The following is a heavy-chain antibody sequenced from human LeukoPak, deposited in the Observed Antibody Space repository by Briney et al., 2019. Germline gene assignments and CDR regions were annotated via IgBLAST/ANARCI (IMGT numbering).Heavy chain of an antibody. J-gene: IGHJ4*02. Sequence: ASVKVSCKASGYTFTGYYVHWVRQAPGQGLEWMGWINGNSGGTKYAQKFQGRVTMTRDTSICTAYMELSSLRSDDTAVYFCARDQATVATPWWDHWGQGTLVTVSS. CDR3: ARDQATVATPWWDH. V-gene: IGHV1-2*02. CDR1: GYTFTGYY. CDR2: INGNSGGT. D-gene: IGHD4-23*01.